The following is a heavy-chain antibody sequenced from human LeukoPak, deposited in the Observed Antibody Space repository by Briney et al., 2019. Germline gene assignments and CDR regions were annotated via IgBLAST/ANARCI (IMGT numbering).Heavy chain of an antibody. CDR1: GYRFTSYD. V-gene: IGHV1-46*01. J-gene: IGHJ4*02. Sequence: GASVKVSRKASGYRFTSYDMHWVRQAPGQGLEWMGIINPSGGSTIYAQRFQGRVAMTRDTSTTTVYMEVNSLTSEDTAVYFCARDGPTAAPFDFWGQGTLVTVSS. CDR2: INPSGGST. D-gene: IGHD2-2*01. CDR3: ARDGPTAAPFDF.